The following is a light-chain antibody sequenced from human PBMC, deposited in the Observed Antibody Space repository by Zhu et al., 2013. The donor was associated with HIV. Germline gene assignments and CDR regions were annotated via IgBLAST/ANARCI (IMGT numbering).Light chain of an antibody. CDR1: RGLLHSNGNTY. J-gene: IGKJ4*01. CDR3: MQGLQTPLT. V-gene: IGKV2-30*02. CDR2: KVS. Sequence: DIVMTQSPVSLLVTLGQPASISCRSSRGLLHSNGNTYLNWLQQRPGQSPRRLIYKVSNRDSGVPDRFSGSGSGTVFTLKISRVEAEDVGVYYCMQGLQTPLTFGGGTKVEIK.